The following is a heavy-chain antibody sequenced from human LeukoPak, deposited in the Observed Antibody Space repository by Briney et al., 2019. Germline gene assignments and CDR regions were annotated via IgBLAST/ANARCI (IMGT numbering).Heavy chain of an antibody. CDR2: ISGSGPDT. CDR1: GFTFSRHA. V-gene: IGHV3-23*01. CDR3: VKGGGIVLRFLEWLLDT. J-gene: IGHJ5*02. Sequence: GASLRLSCAASGFTFSRHAMSWVRQAPGKGLEWVSGISGSGPDTFYADSVKGRFIIPRDNSDNTVYLQMNSLRVEDTAMYYCVKGGGIVLRFLEWLLDTWGQGTLVVVSS. D-gene: IGHD3-3*01.